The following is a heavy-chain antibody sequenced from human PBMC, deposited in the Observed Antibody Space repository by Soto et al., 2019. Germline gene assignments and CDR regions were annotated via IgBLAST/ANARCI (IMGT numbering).Heavy chain of an antibody. CDR3: ARDNSPSYYDILTGRPPLFYYYYYGMDV. CDR2: IIPIFGTA. D-gene: IGHD3-9*01. CDR1: GGTFSSYA. Sequence: SLKVSCKASGGTFSSYAISWVRQAPGQWLEWMGGIIPIFGTANYAQKFQGRVTITADESTSTAYMELSSLRSEDTAVYYCARDNSPSYYDILTGRPPLFYYYYYGMDVWGQGTTVTVSS. J-gene: IGHJ6*02. V-gene: IGHV1-69*13.